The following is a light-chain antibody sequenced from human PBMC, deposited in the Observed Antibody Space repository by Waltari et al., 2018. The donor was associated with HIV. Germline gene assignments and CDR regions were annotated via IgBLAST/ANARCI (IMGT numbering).Light chain of an antibody. J-gene: IGLJ2*01. Sequence: QSALTQPASVSGSPGQSITISCTGSSGDVGSYNLVSLYQLLPGKGTKLWVYEVRTRPVWVSNRFSRSKSDTTSSLTISGLQADDEADYYCSSYAGSHTLIFGGGTKLTVL. CDR2: EVR. CDR1: SGDVGSYNL. V-gene: IGLV2-23*02. CDR3: SSYAGSHTLI.